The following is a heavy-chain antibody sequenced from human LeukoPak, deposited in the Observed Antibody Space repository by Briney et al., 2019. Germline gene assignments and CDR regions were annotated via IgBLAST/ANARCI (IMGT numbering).Heavy chain of an antibody. CDR3: ARDHSGYTS. J-gene: IGHJ4*02. CDR1: AFRFSDYW. Sequence: GGSLRLSCATSAFRFSDYWMSWVRQTPGKGLEWVANIREDGSEKYYVDSVKGRFTISRDNARNSLYLQMNSLRAEDTAVYYCARDHSGYTSWGQGTLVTVSS. CDR2: IREDGSEK. D-gene: IGHD5-12*01. V-gene: IGHV3-7*01.